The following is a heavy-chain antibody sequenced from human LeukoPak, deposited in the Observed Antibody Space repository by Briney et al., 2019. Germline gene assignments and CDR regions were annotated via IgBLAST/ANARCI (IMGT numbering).Heavy chain of an antibody. D-gene: IGHD2/OR15-2a*01. Sequence: SCKASGFTFSSYGMHWVRQAPGKGLEWVAVIWYDGSNKYYADSVKGRFTISRDNSKNTLYLQMNSLRAEDTAVYYCARDEYDYYYYYGMDVWGQGTTVTVSS. V-gene: IGHV3-33*01. CDR2: IWYDGSNK. CDR1: GFTFSSYG. J-gene: IGHJ6*02. CDR3: ARDEYDYYYYYGMDV.